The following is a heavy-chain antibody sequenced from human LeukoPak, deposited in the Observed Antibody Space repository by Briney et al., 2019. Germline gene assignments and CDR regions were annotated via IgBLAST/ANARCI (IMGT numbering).Heavy chain of an antibody. CDR2: IIPIFGKA. V-gene: IGHV1-69*05. Sequence: SVKVSCKASGGTFSSYAISWVRQAPGQGLEWMGRIIPIFGKANYAQKFQGRVTITTDESTSTAYMELSSLRSEDTAVYYCARVVSSGYYLDYWGQGTLVTVSS. J-gene: IGHJ4*02. D-gene: IGHD3-22*01. CDR3: ARVVSSGYYLDY. CDR1: GGTFSSYA.